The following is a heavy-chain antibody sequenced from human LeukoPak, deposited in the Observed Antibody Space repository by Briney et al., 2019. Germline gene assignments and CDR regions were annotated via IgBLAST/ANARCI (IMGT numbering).Heavy chain of an antibody. D-gene: IGHD4-23*01. CDR3: ARSLIDYGGSYDACDI. J-gene: IGHJ3*02. Sequence: ASVKVSCKASGGTFSTYAISWVRQAPGQGLEWMGGITPILGTANYAQKFQGRVTINADQSTSTAYMELSSLRSEDTAVYYCARSLIDYGGSYDACDIWGQGTMVTISS. CDR2: ITPILGTA. V-gene: IGHV1-69*10. CDR1: GGTFSTYA.